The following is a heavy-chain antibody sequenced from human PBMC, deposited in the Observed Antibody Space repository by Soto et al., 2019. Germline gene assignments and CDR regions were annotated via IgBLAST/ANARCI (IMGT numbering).Heavy chain of an antibody. CDR3: ARVGGTAARRQGLDF. V-gene: IGHV3-30-3*01. CDR1: GFTFSSYS. J-gene: IGHJ4*02. CDR2: ISYDGSNK. D-gene: IGHD6-6*01. Sequence: QVQPVESGGGVVQPGRSLRLSCAASGFTFSSYSMHWVRQAPGKGLEWVAVISYDGSNKYYADAVKGRFTTSRDNSKSTLYLRMNSLRLEDTAVYYCARVGGTAARRQGLDFWGQGTLVTVSS.